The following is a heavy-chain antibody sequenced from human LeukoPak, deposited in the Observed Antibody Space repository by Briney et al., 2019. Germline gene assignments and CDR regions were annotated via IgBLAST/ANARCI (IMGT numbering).Heavy chain of an antibody. CDR1: GGSLSTTNFY. CDR2: LGYGENH. J-gene: IGHJ4*02. CDR3: ARERVYFDSSGHPSAASN. V-gene: IGHV4-39*07. Sequence: PSGTLSLSCGASGGSLSTTNFYWGCIRQPPGHGLEWIGGLGYGENHDYTANRKGRVTMSVDSSKTHLSLRLSSVTAADTAVYYCARERVYFDSSGHPSAASNWGKGALVIVSS. D-gene: IGHD3-22*01.